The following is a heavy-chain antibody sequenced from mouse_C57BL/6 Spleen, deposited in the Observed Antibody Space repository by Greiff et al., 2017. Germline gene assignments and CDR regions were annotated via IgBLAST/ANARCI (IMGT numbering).Heavy chain of an antibody. Sequence: VQLQQSGPELVKPGASVKIPCKASGYTFTDYNMDWVKQSHGKSLEWIGDINPNNGGSIYNQTFKGKATLTVDKSASTAYMELHSLTSEDAAVDYCARRNYYGSSYWFAYWGQGTLVTVSA. V-gene: IGHV1-18*01. CDR1: GYTFTDYN. J-gene: IGHJ3*01. CDR3: ARRNYYGSSYWFAY. CDR2: INPNNGGS. D-gene: IGHD1-1*01.